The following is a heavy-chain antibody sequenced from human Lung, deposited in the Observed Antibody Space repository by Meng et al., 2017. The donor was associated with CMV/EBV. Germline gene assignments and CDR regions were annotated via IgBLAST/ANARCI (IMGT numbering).Heavy chain of an antibody. Sequence: GESLKISCAASGFTFSDYGVHWVRQAPGKGLEWVTVISFDGNEKYYADSVKGRFTISRDNSKNTLSLQMNSLRPEDTAVYYCARAMRGPYCTSTTCPTANYYNYGMDVWGQGTTVXVSS. J-gene: IGHJ6*02. D-gene: IGHD2-2*01. CDR2: ISFDGNEK. CDR3: ARAMRGPYCTSTTCPTANYYNYGMDV. CDR1: GFTFSDYG. V-gene: IGHV3-30*04.